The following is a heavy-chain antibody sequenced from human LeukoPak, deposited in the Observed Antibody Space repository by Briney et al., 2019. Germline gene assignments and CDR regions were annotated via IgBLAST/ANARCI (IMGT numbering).Heavy chain of an antibody. CDR2: VRYDGTNK. Sequence: PGGSLRLSCAASGFTFSKYGMNWVRQFPSKGREWVANVRYDGTNKFYRDSVKGRFTIYRDNPKNTLFLQMDSLRREDTAVYYCAREIDCNGGACYSVLGYWGQGTPVIVAS. J-gene: IGHJ4*02. CDR1: GFTFSKYG. D-gene: IGHD2-15*01. CDR3: AREIDCNGGACYSVLGY. V-gene: IGHV3-30*02.